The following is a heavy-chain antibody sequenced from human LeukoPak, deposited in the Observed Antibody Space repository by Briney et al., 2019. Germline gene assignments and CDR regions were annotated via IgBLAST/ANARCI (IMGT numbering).Heavy chain of an antibody. Sequence: GGSLRLSCAASGFTFSSYGMHWVRQALGKGLEWVAVIPYDGSNKYYADSVKGRFTISRDNSKNTLYLQMNSLRAEDTAVYYCAKDRLISGYYYGAFDYWGQGTLVTVSS. D-gene: IGHD3-22*01. CDR1: GFTFSSYG. CDR3: AKDRLISGYYYGAFDY. V-gene: IGHV3-30*18. J-gene: IGHJ4*02. CDR2: IPYDGSNK.